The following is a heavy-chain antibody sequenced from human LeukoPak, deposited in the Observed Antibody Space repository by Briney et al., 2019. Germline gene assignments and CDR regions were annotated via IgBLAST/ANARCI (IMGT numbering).Heavy chain of an antibody. CDR1: GYTFTAYS. Sequence: ASVKVSCKASGYTFTAYSMHWVRQAPGQGLEYMGWINPNSGDTNYAQKFQGRVTMTRDTSMSTAYMELSGLRFDDTAVYYCTTALPKYYDFWSGYYPNDYWGQGTLVTVSS. CDR2: INPNSGDT. J-gene: IGHJ4*02. V-gene: IGHV1-2*02. D-gene: IGHD3-3*01. CDR3: TTALPKYYDFWSGYYPNDY.